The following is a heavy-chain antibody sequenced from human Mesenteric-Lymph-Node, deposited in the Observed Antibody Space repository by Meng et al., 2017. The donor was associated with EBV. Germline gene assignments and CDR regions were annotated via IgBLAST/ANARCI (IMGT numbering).Heavy chain of an antibody. CDR1: GGAISSGGYS. CDR3: ARDQRGYCSGGSCKQGGWFDP. D-gene: IGHD2-15*01. CDR2: IYHSENT. J-gene: IGHJ5*02. V-gene: IGHV4-30-2*01. Sequence: QLQLQESGSGLVKPSQTLSLICAVSGGAISSGGYSWNWIRQPPGKGLEWLGYIYHSENTHYNPSLKSRVAMSVDRSKNQFSLKLTSVTAADTAVYYCARDQRGYCSGGSCKQGGWFDPWGQGTLVTVSS.